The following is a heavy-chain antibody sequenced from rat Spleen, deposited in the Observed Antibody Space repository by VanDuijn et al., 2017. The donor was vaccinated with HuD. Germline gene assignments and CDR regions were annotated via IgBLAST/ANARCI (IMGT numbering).Heavy chain of an antibody. CDR1: GFTFSNYD. CDR3: TKNWDY. J-gene: IGHJ2*01. CDR2: ITNTGGST. Sequence: EVQLVESGGGLVQPGRSLKLSCEASGFTFSNYDMAWIRQAPGKGLEWVASITNTGGSTFYPDSVKGRFTISRDNAKSTLYLQMTSLRSEDTAIYYCTKNWDYWGQGVMVTVSS. V-gene: IGHV5-31*01. D-gene: IGHD3-6*01.